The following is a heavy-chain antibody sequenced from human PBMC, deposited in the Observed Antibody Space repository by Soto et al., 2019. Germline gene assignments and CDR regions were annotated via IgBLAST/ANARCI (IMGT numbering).Heavy chain of an antibody. Sequence: PGGSLRLSCAASGFTFSSYAMSWVRQAPGKGPEWVSAISGSGGSTYYADSVKGRFTISRDNSKNTLYLQMNSLRAEDTAVYYCAKDWGATYYDFWSGYESTGYYFDYWGQGTLVTVSS. J-gene: IGHJ4*02. CDR2: ISGSGGST. CDR3: AKDWGATYYDFWSGYESTGYYFDY. V-gene: IGHV3-23*01. CDR1: GFTFSSYA. D-gene: IGHD3-3*01.